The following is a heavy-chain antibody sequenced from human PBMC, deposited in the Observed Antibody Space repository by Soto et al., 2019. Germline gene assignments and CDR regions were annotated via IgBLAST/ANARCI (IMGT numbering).Heavy chain of an antibody. CDR2: IYYSGST. CDR3: ARGYSGYDYYYYYGMDV. Sequence: QVQLQESGPGLVKPSETLSLTCTVSGGSISSYYWSWIRQPPGKGLEWIGYIYYSGSTNYNPSLTSRVTISVDTSKNQFSLKLSSVTAADTAVYYCARGYSGYDYYYYYGMDVWGQGTTVTVSS. CDR1: GGSISSYY. D-gene: IGHD5-12*01. V-gene: IGHV4-59*08. J-gene: IGHJ6*02.